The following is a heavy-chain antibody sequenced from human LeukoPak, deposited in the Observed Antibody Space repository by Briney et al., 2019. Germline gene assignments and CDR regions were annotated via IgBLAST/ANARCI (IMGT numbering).Heavy chain of an antibody. Sequence: GGSLRLSCAASGFTFSDYYMSWIRQAPGKGLEWVSAISSTGGSTYYADSVRGRFIISRDSSKNTLYLQMNSLRVEDTAVYYCAKGGAQVGGQGTLVTVSS. CDR1: GFTFSDYY. V-gene: IGHV3-23*01. CDR2: ISSTGGST. J-gene: IGHJ4*02. CDR3: AKGGAQV. D-gene: IGHD1-26*01.